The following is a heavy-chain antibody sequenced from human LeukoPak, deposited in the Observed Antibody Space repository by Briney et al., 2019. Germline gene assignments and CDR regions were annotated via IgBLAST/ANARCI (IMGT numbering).Heavy chain of an antibody. V-gene: IGHV4-59*11. Sequence: PSETLSLTCTVSGGSISSHYWSWIRQPPGKGLEWIGYIYYSESTNYNPSLKSRVTISVDTPKNQFSLKLSSVTAADTAVYYCARDLQYYYDSSGYYPIWGQGTLVTVSS. CDR3: ARDLQYYYDSSGYYPI. CDR2: IYYSEST. CDR1: GGSISSHY. D-gene: IGHD3-22*01. J-gene: IGHJ4*02.